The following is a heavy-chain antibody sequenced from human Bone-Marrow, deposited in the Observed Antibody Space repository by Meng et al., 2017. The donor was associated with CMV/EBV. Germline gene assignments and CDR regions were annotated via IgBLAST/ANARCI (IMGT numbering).Heavy chain of an antibody. CDR1: GGSVSSGSSY. V-gene: IGHV4-61*01. CDR2: IYYSGST. D-gene: IGHD1-26*01. CDR3: ARGWEPAEFDP. Sequence: CTVSGGSVSSGSSYWSWIRQPPGKGLEWIGYIYYSGSTNYNPSLKSRVTISVATSKNQFSLKLSSVTAADTAVYYCARGWEPAEFDPWGQGTLVTVSS. J-gene: IGHJ5*02.